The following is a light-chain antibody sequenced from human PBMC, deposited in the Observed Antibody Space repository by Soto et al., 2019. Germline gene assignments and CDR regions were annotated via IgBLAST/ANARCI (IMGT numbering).Light chain of an antibody. CDR2: KAS. CDR1: QSISSW. CDR3: QQYNSYSWT. V-gene: IGKV1-5*03. Sequence: DIQMTQSPSTLSASVGDRVTITCRASQSISSWLAWYQQEPGKAPKLLIYKASSLQSGVPSRFSGSGSGTEFTLTISSLQPDDFATYYCQQYNSYSWTFGRGTKVEIK. J-gene: IGKJ1*01.